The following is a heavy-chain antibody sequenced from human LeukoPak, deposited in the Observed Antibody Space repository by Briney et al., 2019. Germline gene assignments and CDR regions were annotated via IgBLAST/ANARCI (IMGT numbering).Heavy chain of an antibody. Sequence: PSETLSLTCTVSGGSISSGDYYWSWIRQPPGKGLEWIGSIYYSGSTYWNPSLRSRVTISADTSKNQFSLELSSVTAADTAVYYCARDGSGSSNYFDFWGQGTLVTVSS. D-gene: IGHD3-10*01. CDR2: IYYSGST. CDR3: ARDGSGSSNYFDF. V-gene: IGHV4-39*07. J-gene: IGHJ4*02. CDR1: GGSISSGDYY.